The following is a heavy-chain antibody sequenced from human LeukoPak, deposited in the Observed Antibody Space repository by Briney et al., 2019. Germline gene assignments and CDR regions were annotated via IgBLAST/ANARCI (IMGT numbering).Heavy chain of an antibody. CDR1: GGSINSGRYY. CDR2: IYTSGST. D-gene: IGHD3-16*02. V-gene: IGHV4-61*02. Sequence: SETLSLTCTVSGGSINSGRYYWSWIRQPAGRGLEWIGRIYTSGSTNYNPSLKSRVTISVDTSKNQFSLKLSSVTAADTAVYYCASSGSYRQITYWGQGTLVTVSS. J-gene: IGHJ4*02. CDR3: ASSGSYRQITY.